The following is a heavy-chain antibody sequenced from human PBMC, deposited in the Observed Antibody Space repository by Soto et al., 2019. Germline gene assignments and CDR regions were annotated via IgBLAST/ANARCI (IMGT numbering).Heavy chain of an antibody. CDR3: VGKYDSSFDY. J-gene: IGHJ4*01. CDR1: GGSINSYGYY. V-gene: IGHV4-30-4*01. CDR2: MYYSGDI. Sequence: SETLSLTCTVSGGSINSYGYYWTWIRQPPGKGLEWIGSMYYSGDIYHNPSLKSRVTLSVDASKDQFSLNLTSVTAAATAVYFGVGKYDSSFDYWG. D-gene: IGHD3-22*01.